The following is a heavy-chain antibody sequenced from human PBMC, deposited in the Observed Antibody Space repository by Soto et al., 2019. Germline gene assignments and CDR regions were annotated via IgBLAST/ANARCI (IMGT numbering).Heavy chain of an antibody. CDR2: INPLKGDT. V-gene: IGHV1-18*01. CDR3: ARVTVPAAILGAFDL. CDR1: GYTFSTYG. D-gene: IGHD2-2*02. J-gene: IGHJ3*01. Sequence: ASLKVSCKASGYTFSTYGITWVRQAPGQGLEWMGWINPLKGDTNSAARFQDRLTMTTDTSTRTAYMELRSLTSDDTAVYYCARVTVPAAILGAFDLWGQGTVVTVSS.